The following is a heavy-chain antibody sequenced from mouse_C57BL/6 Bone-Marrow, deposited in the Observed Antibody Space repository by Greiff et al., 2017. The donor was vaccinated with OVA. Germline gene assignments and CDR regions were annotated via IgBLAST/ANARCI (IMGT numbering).Heavy chain of an antibody. CDR3: ASLYDGFPWFAY. CDR1: GFTFSSYG. CDR2: ISSGGSYT. D-gene: IGHD2-3*01. Sequence: EVKLVESGGDLVKPGGSLKLSCAASGFTFSSYGMSWVRQTPDKRLEWVATISSGGSYTYYPDSVKGRFTISRDNAKNTLYLQMSSLKSEDTAMYYCASLYDGFPWFAYWGQGTLVTVSA. J-gene: IGHJ3*01. V-gene: IGHV5-6*01.